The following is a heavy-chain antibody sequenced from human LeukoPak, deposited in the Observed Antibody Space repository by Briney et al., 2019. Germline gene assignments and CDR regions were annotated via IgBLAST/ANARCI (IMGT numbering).Heavy chain of an antibody. CDR1: GYSFTSYW. CDR3: ARVHPLIGNTVTSDFDY. Sequence: GESLKISCKGSGYSFTSYWIGWVRQMPGKGLEWMGIIYPGDSDTRYSPSFQGQVTISADKSISTAYLQWSSLKASDTAMYYCARVHPLIGNTVTSDFDYWGQGTLVTVSS. D-gene: IGHD4-11*01. J-gene: IGHJ4*02. CDR2: IYPGDSDT. V-gene: IGHV5-51*01.